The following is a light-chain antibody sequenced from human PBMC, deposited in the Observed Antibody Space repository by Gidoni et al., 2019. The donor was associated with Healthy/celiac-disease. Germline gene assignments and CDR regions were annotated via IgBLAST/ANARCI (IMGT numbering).Light chain of an antibody. J-gene: IGKJ2*01. Sequence: EIVLTQSPATLSLSPGDRATLSGSASQSVSSYLAWYHQKPCQAPRLLIYDASTWATGIPARFSGSGSWTDFTLTIRILESEAFAVYYCQQRSNWPPYPFXQXTKLEIK. CDR3: QQRSNWPPYP. V-gene: IGKV3-11*01. CDR2: DAS. CDR1: QSVSSY.